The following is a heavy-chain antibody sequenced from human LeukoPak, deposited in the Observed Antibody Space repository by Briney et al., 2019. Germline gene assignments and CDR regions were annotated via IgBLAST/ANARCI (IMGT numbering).Heavy chain of an antibody. CDR1: GFPFSSYV. CDR2: TSYDGSNK. J-gene: IGHJ4*02. Sequence: GGSLRLSCAASGFPFSSYVMHGVRQAPGKGLEWVSFTSYDGSNKYYADSVKGRFTSSRDNSKNTLDLQMNSLRAEDTAMYYCARGDDTSGYFYSYFDYWGQGTLVTVSS. D-gene: IGHD3-22*01. V-gene: IGHV3-30-3*01. CDR3: ARGDDTSGYFYSYFDY.